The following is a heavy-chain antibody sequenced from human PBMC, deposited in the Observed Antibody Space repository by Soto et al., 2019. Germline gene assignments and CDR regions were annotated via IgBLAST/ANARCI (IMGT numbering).Heavy chain of an antibody. Sequence: QVQLVESGGGVGQPGRSLRLSCAASGFTFSSYGMHWVRQAPGKGLEWVAVISYDGSNKYYADSVKGRFTISRDNSKNTLYLQMNILRAEDTAVYYCAKAKHPYSSSWYYFDYWGQGTLVTVSS. J-gene: IGHJ4*02. CDR3: AKAKHPYSSSWYYFDY. D-gene: IGHD6-6*01. V-gene: IGHV3-30*18. CDR1: GFTFSSYG. CDR2: ISYDGSNK.